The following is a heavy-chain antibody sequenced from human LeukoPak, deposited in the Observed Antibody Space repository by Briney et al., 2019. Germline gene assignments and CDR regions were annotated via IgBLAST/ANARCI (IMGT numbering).Heavy chain of an antibody. V-gene: IGHV3-23*01. Sequence: GGSLRLSCAASGFTFSTYAMSWVRQAPGKGLEWVSAIGGSGDFTYYAEYVRGRFTISRDNSKKTLYLQMNSLRAEDTAVYYCAKADRGWGVITKDWDQGTLVTASS. J-gene: IGHJ4*02. CDR2: IGGSGDFT. CDR1: GFTFSTYA. CDR3: AKADRGWGVITKD. D-gene: IGHD3-10*01.